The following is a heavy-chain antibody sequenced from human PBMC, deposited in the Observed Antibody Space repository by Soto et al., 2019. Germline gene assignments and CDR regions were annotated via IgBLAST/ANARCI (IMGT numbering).Heavy chain of an antibody. CDR2: INAGNGNT. CDR1: GYTFTSYA. V-gene: IGHV1-3*01. J-gene: IGHJ6*02. Sequence: ASVKVSCKASGYTFTSYAMHWVRQAPGQRLEWMGWINAGNGNTKYSQKFQGRVTITRDTSASTAYMELSSLRSEDTAVYYCARDLLRRQPYYYYYGMDVWGQGTTVTVSS. CDR3: ARDLLRRQPYYYYYGMDV. D-gene: IGHD1-1*01.